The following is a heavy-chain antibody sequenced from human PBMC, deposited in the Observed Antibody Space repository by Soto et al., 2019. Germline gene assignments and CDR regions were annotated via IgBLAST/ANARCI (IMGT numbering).Heavy chain of an antibody. CDR3: ASGPYSSSWYAPPGNYYYYYMDV. CDR2: IHYSGRA. CDR1: GYSVNTGVYY. D-gene: IGHD6-13*01. Sequence: PSETLSLTCTVSGYSVNTGVYYWSWVRQSPGRGLEWLGYIHYSGRANYHPSLKSRVTISVDTSKNQFSLKLSSVTAADTAVYYCASGPYSSSWYAPPGNYYYYYMDVWGKGTTVTVSS. V-gene: IGHV4-61*08. J-gene: IGHJ6*03.